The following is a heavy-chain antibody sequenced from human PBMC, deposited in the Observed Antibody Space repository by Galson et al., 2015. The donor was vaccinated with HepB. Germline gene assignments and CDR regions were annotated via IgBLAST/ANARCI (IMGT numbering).Heavy chain of an antibody. CDR3: TVFPLWFRNELNDAFDI. CDR1: GFTFSDYY. D-gene: IGHD1-1*01. Sequence: SLRLSCAASGFTFSDYYMSWIRQAPGKGLEWVSYISSSGSTIYYADSVKGRFTISRDNAKNSLYLQMNSLRAEDTAVYYCTVFPLWFRNELNDAFDIWGQGTMVTVSS. J-gene: IGHJ3*02. V-gene: IGHV3-11*01. CDR2: ISSSGSTI.